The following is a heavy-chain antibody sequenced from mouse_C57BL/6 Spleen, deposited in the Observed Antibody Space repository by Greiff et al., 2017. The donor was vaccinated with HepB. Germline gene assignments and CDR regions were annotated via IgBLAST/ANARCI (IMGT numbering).Heavy chain of an antibody. CDR3: ARGSSYKAMDY. CDR1: GYTFTDYY. D-gene: IGHD1-1*01. CDR2: INPYNGGT. V-gene: IGHV1-19*01. J-gene: IGHJ4*01. Sequence: VQLQQSGPVLVKPGASVKMSCKASGYTFTDYYMNWVKQSHGKSLEWIGVINPYNGGTSYNQKFKGKATLTVDKSSSTAYMELNSLTSEDAAVYYCARGSSYKAMDYWGQGTSVTVSS.